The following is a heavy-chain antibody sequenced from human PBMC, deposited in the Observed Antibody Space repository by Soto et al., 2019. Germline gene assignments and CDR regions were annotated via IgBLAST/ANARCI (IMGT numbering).Heavy chain of an antibody. J-gene: IGHJ4*02. D-gene: IGHD3-16*01. CDR1: GFTFSSYA. Sequence: EVQLLESGGGFLQPGGSLRLSCAASGFTFSSYAMSWVRQAPGKGLQWVSGISGRGGSTFYADSVRGRFTISRDNSNYTLYLQMNSLRAEDTALYYCAKVGLAMADPYYFDYWGQGSLVTVSS. CDR3: AKVGLAMADPYYFDY. CDR2: ISGRGGST. V-gene: IGHV3-23*01.